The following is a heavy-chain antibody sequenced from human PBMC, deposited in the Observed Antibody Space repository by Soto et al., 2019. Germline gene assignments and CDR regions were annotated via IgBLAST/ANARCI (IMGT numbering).Heavy chain of an antibody. J-gene: IGHJ4*02. CDR2: MNAGNGNT. V-gene: IGHV1-3*01. Sequence: QVQLVQSGAEVKKPGASVKVSCKASGYTFTSYAIHWVRQAPGQRLEWMGWMNAGNGNTKYSQKFQGRVTITRDTSASTAYMELSSLRSEDTAVYYCARDLAFGLSDYWGQGTLVTVSS. CDR3: ARDLAFGLSDY. D-gene: IGHD3-10*01. CDR1: GYTFTSYA.